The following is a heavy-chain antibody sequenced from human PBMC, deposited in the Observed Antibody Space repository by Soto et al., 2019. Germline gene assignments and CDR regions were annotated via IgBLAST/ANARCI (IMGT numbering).Heavy chain of an antibody. Sequence: GESLKISCKGSGYSFTSYWIGWVRQMPGKGLEWMGIIYPGDSDSRYSPSFQGQVTISADKSISTAYLQWSSLKASDTAMYYCARLLDSSNYPRCGMDVLGQGTTFTVSS. J-gene: IGHJ6*02. CDR2: IYPGDSDS. CDR3: ARLLDSSNYPRCGMDV. V-gene: IGHV5-51*01. CDR1: GYSFTSYW. D-gene: IGHD4-4*01.